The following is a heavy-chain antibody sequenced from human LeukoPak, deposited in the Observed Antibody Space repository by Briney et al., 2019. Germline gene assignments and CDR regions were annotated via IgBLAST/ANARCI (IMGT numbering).Heavy chain of an antibody. CDR3: ASWINCSSTSCPPYYYYYMDV. V-gene: IGHV1-2*02. J-gene: IGHJ6*03. CDR1: GYTFTDYY. Sequence: ASVKVSCKASGYTFTDYYMHWVRQAPGQGLEWMGWIRPNSGGTNYAQKFQGRVTMTRDTAISTAYMDLSRLRSDDTAVYYCASWINCSSTSCPPYYYYYMDVWGKGTTVTVSS. D-gene: IGHD2-2*01. CDR2: IRPNSGGT.